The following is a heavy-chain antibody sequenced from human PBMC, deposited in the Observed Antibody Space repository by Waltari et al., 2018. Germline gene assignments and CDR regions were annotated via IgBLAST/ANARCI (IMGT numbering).Heavy chain of an antibody. D-gene: IGHD6-13*01. J-gene: IGHJ6*03. CDR2: IIPIFGTA. V-gene: IGHV1-69*05. CDR3: ARHSTTRLAAARRGYYYYYMDV. Sequence: QVQLVQSGAEVKKPGSSVKVSCKASGGTFSSYAISWVRQAPGQGLEWMGGIIPIFGTANYAQKFQGRVTITTDESTSTAYMELSSLRSEDTAVYYCARHSTTRLAAARRGYYYYYMDVWGKGTTVTVSS. CDR1: GGTFSSYA.